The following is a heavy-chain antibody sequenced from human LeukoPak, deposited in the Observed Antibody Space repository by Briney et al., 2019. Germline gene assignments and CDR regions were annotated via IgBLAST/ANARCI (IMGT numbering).Heavy chain of an antibody. V-gene: IGHV1-2*02. Sequence: ASVKVSCKASGYTFTGYYMHWVRQAPGQGLEWMGWINPNSGGTNYAQKFQGRVTMTRDTSISTAYMELSRLRSDDTAVYYCARGGNTTPHTYQQLRYFDWTGPYYFDYWGQGTLVTVSS. CDR2: INPNSGGT. CDR3: ARGGNTTPHTYQQLRYFDWTGPYYFDY. J-gene: IGHJ4*02. CDR1: GYTFTGYY. D-gene: IGHD3-9*01.